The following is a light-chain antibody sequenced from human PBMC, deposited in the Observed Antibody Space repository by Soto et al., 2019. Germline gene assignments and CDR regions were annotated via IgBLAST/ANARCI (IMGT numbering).Light chain of an antibody. CDR1: HSVLYRSNNQHY. Sequence: QSPESLAVSLGERATIYCKHSHSVLYRSNNQHYLAWFQHKEGQPPKLLIYWASIRESGVPNRFSDIGSVTYFTLTIYYRPAEDGPIKYWQRYYSWGTVSQVTK. J-gene: IGKJ1*01. V-gene: IGKV4-1*01. CDR2: WAS. CDR3: QRYYSWGT.